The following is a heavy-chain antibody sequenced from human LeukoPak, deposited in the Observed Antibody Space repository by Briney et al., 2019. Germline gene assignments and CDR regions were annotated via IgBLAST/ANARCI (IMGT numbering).Heavy chain of an antibody. CDR2: INQAGSEK. J-gene: IGHJ4*02. Sequence: GGSLRLSCAASRLTFSTYWMSWVRQAPGKGLEWVANINQAGSEKYYVDSVRGRFTISRDNAKNSVYLEMSSLRAEDTAVYYCAAARVGDGYSTFWGQGTLVTVSS. D-gene: IGHD5-18*01. CDR1: RLTFSTYW. V-gene: IGHV3-7*05. CDR3: AAARVGDGYSTF.